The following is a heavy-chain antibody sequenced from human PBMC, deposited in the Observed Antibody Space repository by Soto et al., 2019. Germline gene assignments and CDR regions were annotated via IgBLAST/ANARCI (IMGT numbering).Heavy chain of an antibody. J-gene: IGHJ4*02. D-gene: IGHD2-21*01. CDR2: ISPQGGST. CDR3: VNMMIARGAFDL. CDR1: GFAFSSYS. V-gene: IGHV3-64D*06. Sequence: XVSLRLSFSASGFAFSSYSMHWVRQTPGKGLEYVSAISPQGGSTYYADSEKGRFTISRDDSKNTVYLQMSSLRPDDTAVYYSVNMMIARGAFDLCGQRTLVTVSS.